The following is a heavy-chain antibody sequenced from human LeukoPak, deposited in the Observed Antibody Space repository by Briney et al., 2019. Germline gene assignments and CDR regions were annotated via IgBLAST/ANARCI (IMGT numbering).Heavy chain of an antibody. V-gene: IGHV4-61*02. D-gene: IGHD1-26*01. Sequence: PSQTLSLTCSVSGSSVSSGSYYWSWIRQPAGKGLEWIGRIYNSGAAYHNPSLKSRLALSVDTSNNQFSLRLRSVTAADTAVYYCVRGVGGEYFYFDRWGQGALVTVSA. CDR2: IYNSGAA. J-gene: IGHJ4*02. CDR1: GSSVSSGSYY. CDR3: VRGVGGEYFYFDR.